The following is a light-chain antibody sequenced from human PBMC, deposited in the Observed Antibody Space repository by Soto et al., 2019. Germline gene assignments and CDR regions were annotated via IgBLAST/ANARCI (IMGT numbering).Light chain of an antibody. CDR1: SSDVGGYNY. Sequence: QSALTQSASVSGSPGQSITISCTGTSSDVGGYNYVSWYQQHPGKAPKLIIYDVSNRPSGVSTRFSGSKSGNTASLTISGLRPEKGVVYSCSSFTSTDSLVFGRGTRRPS. V-gene: IGLV2-14*01. CDR2: DVS. J-gene: IGLJ3*02. CDR3: SSFTSTDSLV.